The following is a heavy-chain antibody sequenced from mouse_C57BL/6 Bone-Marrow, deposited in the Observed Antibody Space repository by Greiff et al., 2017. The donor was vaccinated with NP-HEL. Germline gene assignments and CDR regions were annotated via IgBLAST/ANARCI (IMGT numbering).Heavy chain of an antibody. Sequence: QVHLQQPGAELVRPGSSVQLSCTASGYTFTSYCMHWVKQRPGQGLEWIGNIYPSDSETHYNQKFKDKATLTVDKSSSTANMQLSSLTSEESAVYYCARLVLGRGYFDYWGQGTTLTVSS. CDR3: ARLVLGRGYFDY. CDR2: IYPSDSET. J-gene: IGHJ2*01. CDR1: GYTFTSYC. D-gene: IGHD4-1*01. V-gene: IGHV1-61*01.